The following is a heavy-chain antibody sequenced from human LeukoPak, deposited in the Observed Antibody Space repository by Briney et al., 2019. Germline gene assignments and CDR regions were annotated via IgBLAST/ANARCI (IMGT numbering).Heavy chain of an antibody. J-gene: IGHJ4*02. CDR2: ISWDGGST. V-gene: IGHV3-43*01. CDR3: EREGGGVGGFDY. Sequence: GGSLRLSCAASGFTFDDYTMYWVRQAPGKGLEWVSLISWDGGSTYYADSVRGRFTISRDNSKNSLYLQMNSLRTEDAAFYYCEREGGGVGGFDYWGQGTLVAVSS. CDR1: GFTFDDYT. D-gene: IGHD2-15*01.